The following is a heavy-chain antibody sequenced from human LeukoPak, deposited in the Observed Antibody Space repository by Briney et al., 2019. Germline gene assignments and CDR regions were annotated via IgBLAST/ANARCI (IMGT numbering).Heavy chain of an antibody. Sequence: SETLSLTCTVSGGSISSGSYYWSWIRQPAGKGLEWIGRIYTSGSTNCNPSLKSRVTISVDTSKNQFSLKLSSVTAADTAVYYCARADDYGDYVFSGAFDIWGQETMVTVSS. CDR3: ARADDYGDYVFSGAFDI. CDR1: GGSISSGSYY. J-gene: IGHJ3*02. CDR2: IYTSGST. D-gene: IGHD4-17*01. V-gene: IGHV4-61*02.